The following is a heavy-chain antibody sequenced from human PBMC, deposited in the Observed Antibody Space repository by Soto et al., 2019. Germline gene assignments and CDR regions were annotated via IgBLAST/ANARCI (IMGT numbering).Heavy chain of an antibody. J-gene: IGHJ4*02. CDR2: IFSNDEK. V-gene: IGHV2-26*01. Sequence: GPTLVNPIETRMLSCTGSDVSLNKARVGGSWIRQSPGKALEWLAHIFSNDEKSYSTSLRARLTIAKDTSKNQVVLTLTNMDPVDTATYYCSHRRAGLNGVWGQGTLVTVS. CDR3: SHRRAGLNGV. CDR1: DVSLNKARVG. D-gene: IGHD2-8*01.